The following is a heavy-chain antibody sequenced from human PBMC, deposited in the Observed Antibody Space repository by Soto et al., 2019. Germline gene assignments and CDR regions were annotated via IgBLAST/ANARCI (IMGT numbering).Heavy chain of an antibody. V-gene: IGHV3-49*04. CDR1: GFTFGAYA. Sequence: QPGVSLRLSCIASGFTFGAYAMSWVRQAPGKGLEWVGFTRGKAYGGTTEYAASVQGRFTISRDDSKSIAYLQMNSLKTEDTAVYFCTRGQRGRYETSPHYFDDWGPGNQVTV. CDR3: TRGQRGRYETSPHYFDD. D-gene: IGHD3-16*01. J-gene: IGHJ4*02. CDR2: TRGKAYGGTT.